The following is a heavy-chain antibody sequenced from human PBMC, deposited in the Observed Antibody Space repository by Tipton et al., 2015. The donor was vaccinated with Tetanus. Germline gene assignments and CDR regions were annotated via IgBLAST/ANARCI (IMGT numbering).Heavy chain of an antibody. J-gene: IGHJ4*02. V-gene: IGHV5-51*01. CDR2: IFPGASGV. D-gene: IGHD1-26*01. CDR1: GYNFATFW. Sequence: VQLVQSGAEVKKPGESLNISCKASGYNFATFWIGWVRQKPGKGLEWMGIIFPGASGVRYSPTFQGQVTISADKSISTAYLQWSSLKASDSAMYYCARHTSGSYHAPFDYWGQGTLVTVSS. CDR3: ARHTSGSYHAPFDY.